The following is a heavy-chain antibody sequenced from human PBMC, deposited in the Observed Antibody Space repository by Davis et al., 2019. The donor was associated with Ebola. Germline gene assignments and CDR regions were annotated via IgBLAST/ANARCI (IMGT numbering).Heavy chain of an antibody. CDR2: INHSGST. Sequence: SETLSLTCAVYGGSFSGYYWSWIRQPPGKGLEWIGEINHSGSTNYNPSLKSRVTISVDTSKNQFSLKLSSVTAADTAVYYCASRPYYYGSGSYYYYGMDVWGQGTTVTVSS. CDR3: ASRPYYYGSGSYYYYGMDV. J-gene: IGHJ6*02. D-gene: IGHD3-10*01. CDR1: GGSFSGYY. V-gene: IGHV4-34*01.